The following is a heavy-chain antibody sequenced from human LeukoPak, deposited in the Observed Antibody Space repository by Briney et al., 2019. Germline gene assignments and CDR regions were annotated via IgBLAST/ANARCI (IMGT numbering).Heavy chain of an antibody. D-gene: IGHD3-3*01. CDR1: GFRLSNYG. J-gene: IGHJ4*02. V-gene: IGHV3-23*01. CDR3: ARDERLLSFLK. CDR2: ITGSGGST. Sequence: GGSLRLSCAASGFRLSNYGLSWVRQAPGKGLEWVSGITGSGGSTYYADSVKGRFTISRDNSKNTLYLQMNSLRAEDTAIYYCARDERLLSFLKWGQGTLVTVSS.